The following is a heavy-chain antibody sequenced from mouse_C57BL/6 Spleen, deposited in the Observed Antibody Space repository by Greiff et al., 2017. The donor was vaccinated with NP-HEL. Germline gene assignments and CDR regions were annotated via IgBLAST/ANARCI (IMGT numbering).Heavy chain of an antibody. CDR3: ARPSLPGSSYVGFAY. D-gene: IGHD1-1*01. CDR1: GYTFTSYW. J-gene: IGHJ3*01. V-gene: IGHV1-50*01. Sequence: QVQLQQSGAELVKPGASVKLSCKASGYTFTSYWMQWVKQRPGQGLEWIGEIDPSDSYTNYNQKFKGKATLTVDTSSSTAYMQLSSLTSEDSAVYYCARPSLPGSSYVGFAYWGQGTLVTVSA. CDR2: IDPSDSYT.